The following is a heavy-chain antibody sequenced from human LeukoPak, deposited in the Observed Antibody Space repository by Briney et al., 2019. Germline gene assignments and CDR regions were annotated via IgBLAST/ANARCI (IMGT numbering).Heavy chain of an antibody. D-gene: IGHD2-15*01. CDR3: AREVVVVVAAREGLDY. CDR2: IIPILGIA. V-gene: IGHV1-69*04. Sequence: ASVKVSCKASGGTFSSYAISWARQAPGQGLEWMGRIIPILGIANYAQKFQGRVTITADKSTSTAYMELSSLRSEDTAVYYCAREVVVVVAAREGLDYWGQGTLVTVSS. J-gene: IGHJ4*02. CDR1: GGTFSSYA.